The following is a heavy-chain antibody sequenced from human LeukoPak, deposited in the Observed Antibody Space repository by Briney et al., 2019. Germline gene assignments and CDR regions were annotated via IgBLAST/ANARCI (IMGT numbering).Heavy chain of an antibody. CDR2: IYYSGST. CDR3: ARRRDYGDYFDY. J-gene: IGHJ4*02. CDR1: GFTFSSYE. Sequence: TGGSLRLSCAASGFTFSSYEMNWVRQAPGKGLEWIGSIYYSGSTYYNPSLKSRVTISVDTSKNQFSLKLSSVTAADTAVYYCARRRDYGDYFDYWGQGTLVTVSS. D-gene: IGHD4-17*01. V-gene: IGHV4-39*01.